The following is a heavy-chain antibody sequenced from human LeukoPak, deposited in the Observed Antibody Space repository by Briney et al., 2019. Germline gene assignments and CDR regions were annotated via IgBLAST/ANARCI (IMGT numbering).Heavy chain of an antibody. V-gene: IGHV3-30*18. D-gene: IGHD3-16*01. Sequence: GRSLRLSCAASGFTFSSYGMHWVRQAPGKGLEWVAVISYDGSNKYYADSVKGRFTISRDNSKNTLYLQMNSLRAEDTAVYYCAKFQSRGDDNFDYWGQGTLVTVSS. J-gene: IGHJ4*02. CDR3: AKFQSRGDDNFDY. CDR1: GFTFSSYG. CDR2: ISYDGSNK.